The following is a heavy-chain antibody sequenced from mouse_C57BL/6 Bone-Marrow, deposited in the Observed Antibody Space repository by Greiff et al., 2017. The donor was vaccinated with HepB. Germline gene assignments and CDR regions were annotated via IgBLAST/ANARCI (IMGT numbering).Heavy chain of an antibody. V-gene: IGHV1-55*01. CDR3: AKGTTVVVHWYFDV. Sequence: VQLQQPGAELVKPGASVKMSCKASGYTFTSYWITWVKQRPGQGLEWIGDIYPGSGSTNYNEKFKSKATLTVDTSSSTAYMQLSSLTSEDSAVYYCAKGTTVVVHWYFDVWGTGPTVTVSS. J-gene: IGHJ1*03. D-gene: IGHD1-1*01. CDR2: IYPGSGST. CDR1: GYTFTSYW.